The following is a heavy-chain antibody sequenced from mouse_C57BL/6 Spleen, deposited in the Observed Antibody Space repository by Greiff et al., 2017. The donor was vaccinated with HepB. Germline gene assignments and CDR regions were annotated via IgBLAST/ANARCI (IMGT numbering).Heavy chain of an antibody. CDR3: ARERDGFAMDY. J-gene: IGHJ4*01. Sequence: EVKLMESEGGLVQPGSSMKLSCTASGFTFSDYYMAWVRQVPEKGLEWVANINYDGSSTYYLDSLKSRFIISRDNAKNILYLQMSSLKSEDTATYYCARERDGFAMDYWGQGTSVTVSS. CDR1: GFTFSDYY. CDR2: INYDGSST. V-gene: IGHV5-16*01. D-gene: IGHD2-3*01.